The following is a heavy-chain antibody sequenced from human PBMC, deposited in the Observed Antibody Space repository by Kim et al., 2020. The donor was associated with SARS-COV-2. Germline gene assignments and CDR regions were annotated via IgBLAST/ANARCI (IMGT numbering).Heavy chain of an antibody. Sequence: SETLSLTCTVSGGSISSYFWSWIRQPPGKGLEWIGYIYSSGRTNYNPSLKSRVTVSVDTSKNQFSLKLSSVTAADTAVYYCARQPAMVYYFDYWGQGTLVTVSS. CDR2: IYSSGRT. D-gene: IGHD5-18*01. V-gene: IGHV4-59*08. CDR3: ARQPAMVYYFDY. CDR1: GGSISSYF. J-gene: IGHJ4*02.